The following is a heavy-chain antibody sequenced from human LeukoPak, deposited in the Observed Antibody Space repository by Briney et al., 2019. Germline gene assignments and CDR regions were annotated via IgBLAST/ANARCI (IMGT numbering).Heavy chain of an antibody. CDR3: AKPARVGAVDY. CDR2: ISGNSGNT. CDR1: GFTFSSYA. Sequence: GGSLRLSCAASGFTFSSYAMSWVRQAPGMGLEWVSAISGNSGNTHYADSVKGRFTISRDNSKNTLYLQMNSLRAEDTAIYYCAKPARVGAVDYWGQGTLVTVSS. J-gene: IGHJ4*02. V-gene: IGHV3-23*01. D-gene: IGHD6-13*01.